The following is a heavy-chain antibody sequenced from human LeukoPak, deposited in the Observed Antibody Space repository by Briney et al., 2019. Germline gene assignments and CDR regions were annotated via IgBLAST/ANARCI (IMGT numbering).Heavy chain of an antibody. Sequence: GGSLRLSCAASGFTFSSYAMSWVRQAPGKGLEWVSTIGDSGDSTFYADSVKGRFTISRDNPKNTLYLQMNSLRAEDTAIYYCAKREYNYAKYFDYWGQGTLVTVSS. CDR2: IGDSGDST. CDR1: GFTFSSYA. V-gene: IGHV3-23*01. D-gene: IGHD5-18*01. CDR3: AKREYNYAKYFDY. J-gene: IGHJ4*02.